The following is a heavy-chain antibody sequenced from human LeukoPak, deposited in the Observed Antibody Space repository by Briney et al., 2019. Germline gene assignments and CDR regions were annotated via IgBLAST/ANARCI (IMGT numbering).Heavy chain of an antibody. CDR3: TTDLSNWFDP. V-gene: IGHV3-15*01. J-gene: IGHJ5*02. CDR2: IKTKPDGGTT. CDR1: GFTFSKAW. Sequence: GGSLRLSCVVSGFTFSKAWVSWVRQAPGKGLEWVGRIKTKPDGGTTDYGAPVKGRFTISRDDSKNTLFLQMNSLRTEDTAMYYCTTDLSNWFDPWGQGTLVTVSS. D-gene: IGHD2/OR15-2a*01.